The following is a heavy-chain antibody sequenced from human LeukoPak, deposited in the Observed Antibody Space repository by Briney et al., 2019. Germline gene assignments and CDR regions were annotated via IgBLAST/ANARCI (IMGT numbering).Heavy chain of an antibody. CDR1: GFTFSSYV. V-gene: IGHV3-23*01. D-gene: IGHD1-14*01. CDR3: ANTGGSVYWYFDL. Sequence: PGGSLRLSCAASGFTFSSYVMSWVRQAPGKGLEWVSAISGSGGSTFYADSVKGRFTISRDNSKNTLYLQMNSLRAGDTAVYYCANTGGSVYWYFDLWGRGTLVTVSS. CDR2: ISGSGGST. J-gene: IGHJ2*01.